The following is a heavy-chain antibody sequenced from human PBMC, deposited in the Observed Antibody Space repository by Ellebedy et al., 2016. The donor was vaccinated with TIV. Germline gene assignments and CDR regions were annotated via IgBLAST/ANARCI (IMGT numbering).Heavy chain of an antibody. CDR2: ISVYNGNT. J-gene: IGHJ4*02. CDR1: GYTFTSYG. D-gene: IGHD3-10*01. CDR3: ARDRGELDFDY. V-gene: IGHV1-18*01. Sequence: ASVKDSCXASGYTFTSYGISWVRQAPGQGLEWMGWISVYNGNTNYAQKLQGRVTMTTDTSTSTAYMELRSLRSDDTAMYYCARDRGELDFDYWGQGTLVTVSS.